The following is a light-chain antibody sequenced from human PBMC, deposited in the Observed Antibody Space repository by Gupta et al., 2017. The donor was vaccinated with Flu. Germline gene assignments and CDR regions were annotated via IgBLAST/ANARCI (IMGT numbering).Light chain of an antibody. CDR3: QQYYDVPFT. V-gene: IGKV4-1*01. Sequence: NCKSSQSVLYDSTKKDYLSWYQQKPGQPPKLRISWSTTRESGVPDRFSASGSGTDFTLTIASLQAEDVAVYYCQQYYDVPFTFGGGTKVEIK. J-gene: IGKJ4*01. CDR2: WST. CDR1: QSVLYDSTKKDY.